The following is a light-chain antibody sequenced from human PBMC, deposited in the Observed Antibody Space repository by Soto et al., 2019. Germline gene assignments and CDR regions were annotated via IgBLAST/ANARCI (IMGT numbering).Light chain of an antibody. J-gene: IGKJ2*01. CDR2: PAS. CDR3: LQDYNYPYT. Sequence: AIQMTQSPSSLSASVGDRVTITCRASQGIRNDLGWYQQKPGKAPKLLIYPASTLQSGDPSRFSGSGSGTDFALTISSLQPEDFATYYCLQDYNYPYTFGQGTKLEIK. V-gene: IGKV1-6*01. CDR1: QGIRND.